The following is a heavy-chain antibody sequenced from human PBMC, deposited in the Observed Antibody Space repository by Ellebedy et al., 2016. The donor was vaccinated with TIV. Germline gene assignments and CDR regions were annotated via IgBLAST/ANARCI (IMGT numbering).Heavy chain of an antibody. CDR3: ARDPPILIMLVVADY. CDR1: GFSFSSYA. V-gene: IGHV3-23*01. D-gene: IGHD3-22*01. J-gene: IGHJ4*02. CDR2: ISGSGDST. Sequence: PGGSLRLSCAASGFSFSSYAMSWVRQAPGKGLEWVSGISGSGDSTSYADSVKGRFTISRDNSKNTLYLQMSGLGAEDTAVYYRARDPPILIMLVVADYWGQGTLVTVSS.